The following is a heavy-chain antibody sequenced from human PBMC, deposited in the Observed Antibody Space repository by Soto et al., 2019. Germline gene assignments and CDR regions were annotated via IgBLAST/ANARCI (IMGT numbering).Heavy chain of an antibody. CDR1: GGSFSGYY. D-gene: IGHD3-3*01. V-gene: IGHV4-34*01. J-gene: IGHJ4*02. CDR2: INHSGSP. Sequence: PSETLSLTCAVYGGSFSGYYWSWIRQPPGKGLEWIGEINHSGSPNYTPSLKSRVAISVDTSTNQFSLKLSFVTDADTAVYFCAGTHYDFSSGYRAFDFWGQGTLVTVSS. CDR3: AGTHYDFSSGYRAFDF.